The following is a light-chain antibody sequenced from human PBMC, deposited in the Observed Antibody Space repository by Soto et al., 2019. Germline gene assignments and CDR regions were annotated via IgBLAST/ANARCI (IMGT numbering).Light chain of an antibody. CDR1: ISNIGSST. CDR2: SNN. V-gene: IGLV1-44*01. J-gene: IGLJ2*01. CDR3: AAWDDSLNGVV. Sequence: QAVVTQTPSASGTPGQRVTISCSGSISNIGSSTVNWYQQLPGTAPKLLIYSNNRRPSGVPDRFSGSKSGTSASLAISGLQSEDEADYYCAAWDDSLNGVVFGGGTKLTVL.